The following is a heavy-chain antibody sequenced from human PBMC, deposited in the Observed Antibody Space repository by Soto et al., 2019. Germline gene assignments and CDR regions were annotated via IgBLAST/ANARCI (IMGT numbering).Heavy chain of an antibody. V-gene: IGHV5-51*01. CDR2: IYPGDSDT. J-gene: IGHJ6*02. CDR1: GYSLTSYW. CDR3: AGASYCSSTSCHHYYYYGMDV. D-gene: IGHD2-2*01. Sequence: PGESLKISCKGSGYSLTSYWIGWVRQMPGKGLEWMGIIYPGDSDTRYSPSLQGQVTISADKSISTAYLQWSSLKASDTAMYYCAGASYCSSTSCHHYYYYGMDVWGQRTTVTVSS.